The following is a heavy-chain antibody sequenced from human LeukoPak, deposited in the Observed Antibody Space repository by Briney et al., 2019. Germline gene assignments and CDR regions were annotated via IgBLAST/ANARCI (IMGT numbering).Heavy chain of an antibody. CDR3: AGGHITMVRGVLYY. Sequence: ASVNVSCKASGGTFSSYAISWVRQAPGHRLEWMGGIIPIFGTANYAQKFQGRVTITADESTSTAYMELSSLRSEDTAVYYCAGGHITMVRGVLYYWGQGTLVTVSS. J-gene: IGHJ4*02. CDR2: IIPIFGTA. CDR1: GGTFSSYA. D-gene: IGHD3-10*01. V-gene: IGHV1-69*13.